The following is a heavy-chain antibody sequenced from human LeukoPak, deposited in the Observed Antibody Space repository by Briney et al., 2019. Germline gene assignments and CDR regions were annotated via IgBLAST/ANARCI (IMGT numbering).Heavy chain of an antibody. CDR3: ARGLSMIVVVVHDWYFDL. D-gene: IGHD3-22*01. J-gene: IGHJ2*01. Sequence: SETLSLTCTVSGGSIRSSYYYWGWIRQPPGKGLEWIGSIYDSGSTYYNPSLKSRVTISVDTSKNQFSLKLSSVTAADTAVYYCARGLSMIVVVVHDWYFDLWGRGTLVTVSS. V-gene: IGHV4-39*01. CDR1: GGSIRSSYYY. CDR2: IYDSGST.